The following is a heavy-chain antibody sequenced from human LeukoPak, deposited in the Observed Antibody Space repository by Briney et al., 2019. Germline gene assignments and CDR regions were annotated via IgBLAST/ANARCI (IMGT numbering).Heavy chain of an antibody. Sequence: NASETLSLTCTVSGGSINSYYWSWIRQPPGKGLEWIGYIYYSGSSNYNPSLKSRVTISVDTSKNQFSLKLSSVTAADTAVYYCARDLYYDFWSGRFDPWGQGTLVTVSS. CDR1: GGSINSYY. D-gene: IGHD3-3*01. V-gene: IGHV4-59*01. J-gene: IGHJ5*02. CDR3: ARDLYYDFWSGRFDP. CDR2: IYYSGSS.